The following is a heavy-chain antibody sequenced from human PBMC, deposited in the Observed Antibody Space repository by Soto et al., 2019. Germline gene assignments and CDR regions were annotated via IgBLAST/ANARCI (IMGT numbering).Heavy chain of an antibody. CDR3: ARLGYCSGGSCYSYYYYYYGMDV. D-gene: IGHD2-15*01. CDR2: IYYSGST. J-gene: IGHJ6*02. Sequence: SDTLSLTCTVSCGSISSYYWSWIRQPPGKGLEWIGYIYYSGSTNYNPSLKSRVTISVDTSKNQFSLKLSSVTAADTAVYYCARLGYCSGGSCYSYYYYYYGMDVWGQGTTVTVSS. V-gene: IGHV4-59*01. CDR1: CGSISSYY.